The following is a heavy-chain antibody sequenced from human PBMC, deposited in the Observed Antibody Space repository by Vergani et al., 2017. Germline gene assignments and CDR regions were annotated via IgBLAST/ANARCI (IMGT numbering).Heavy chain of an antibody. V-gene: IGHV6-1*01. CDR2: TYYRSKWYN. J-gene: IGHJ6*03. CDR3: ARGYSSSWSRGRYYYYYMDV. CDR1: GDSVSSNSAA. D-gene: IGHD6-13*01. Sequence: QVQLQQSGPGLVKPSQTLSLTCAISGDSVSSNSAAWNWIRQSPSRGLEWLGRTYYRSKWYNDYAVSVKSRITINPDTSKNQFSLKLSSVTAADTAVYYCARGYSSSWSRGRYYYYYMDVWGKGTTVTVSS.